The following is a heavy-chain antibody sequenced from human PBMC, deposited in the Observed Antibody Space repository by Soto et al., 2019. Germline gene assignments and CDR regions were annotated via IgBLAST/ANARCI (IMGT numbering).Heavy chain of an antibody. J-gene: IGHJ5*02. Sequence: GASVKVSCKASGGTFSSYAISWVRQAPGQGLEWMGGIIPIFGTANYAQKFQGRVTITADESTSTAYMELSSLRSEDTAVYYCAGAEGLVPAAISDWFDPWGQGPLVTVSS. CDR1: GGTFSSYA. V-gene: IGHV1-69*13. D-gene: IGHD2-2*01. CDR2: IIPIFGTA. CDR3: AGAEGLVPAAISDWFDP.